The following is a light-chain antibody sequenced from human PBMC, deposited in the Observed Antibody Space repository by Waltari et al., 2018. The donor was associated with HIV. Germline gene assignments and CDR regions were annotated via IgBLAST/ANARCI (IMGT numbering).Light chain of an antibody. Sequence: QSALTQPASVSGSPGQSITISCTGTSSDVGGYNLVSWYQQHPGKAPKLMIYEVSKRLSGVSNRFSGSKSGNTASLTIAGLQAEDEADYYCCAYAGSTTYVIFGGGTKLTVL. CDR2: EVS. J-gene: IGLJ2*01. V-gene: IGLV2-23*02. CDR1: SSDVGGYNL. CDR3: CAYAGSTTYVI.